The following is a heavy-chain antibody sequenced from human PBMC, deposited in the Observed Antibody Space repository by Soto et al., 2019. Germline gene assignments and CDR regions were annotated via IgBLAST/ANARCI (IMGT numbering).Heavy chain of an antibody. V-gene: IGHV1-18*01. D-gene: IGHD3-10*01. Sequence: QVQLVQSGAEVKKPGASVKVSCKASGYTFTSYGISWVRQAPGQGLEWMGWISTYNGNTKYAQKLQGRVTMTTDTPTSTAYMELRSLRADDTAVFYCAREMVRGVESDYWGQGTLVTVSS. CDR3: AREMVRGVESDY. CDR1: GYTFTSYG. CDR2: ISTYNGNT. J-gene: IGHJ4*02.